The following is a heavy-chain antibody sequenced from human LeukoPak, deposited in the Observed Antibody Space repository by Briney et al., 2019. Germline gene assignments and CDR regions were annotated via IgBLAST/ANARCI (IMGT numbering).Heavy chain of an antibody. V-gene: IGHV3-30-3*01. CDR2: ISYDGSNK. CDR3: ARGRWSGSSYYFDY. J-gene: IGHJ4*02. Sequence: GGSLRLSCAASGFTFSSYAMHWVRQAPGKGLEWVAVISYDGSNKYYADSVKGRFTISRDNSKNTLYLQMNSLRAEDTAVYYCARGRWSGSSYYFDYWGQGTLVTVSS. CDR1: GFTFSSYA. D-gene: IGHD6-13*01.